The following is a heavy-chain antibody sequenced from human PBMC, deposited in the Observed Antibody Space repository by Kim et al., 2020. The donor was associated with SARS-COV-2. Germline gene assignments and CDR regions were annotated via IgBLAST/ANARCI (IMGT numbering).Heavy chain of an antibody. CDR1: GFTFDDYA. Sequence: GGSLRLSCAASGFTFDDYAMHWVRQAPGKGLEWVSGISWNSGSIGYADSVKGRFTISRDNAKNSLYLQMNSLRAEDTALYYCAKDISYDILTGYYYYYGMDVWGQGTTVTVSS. CDR3: AKDISYDILTGYYYYYGMDV. D-gene: IGHD3-9*01. J-gene: IGHJ6*02. V-gene: IGHV3-9*01. CDR2: ISWNSGSI.